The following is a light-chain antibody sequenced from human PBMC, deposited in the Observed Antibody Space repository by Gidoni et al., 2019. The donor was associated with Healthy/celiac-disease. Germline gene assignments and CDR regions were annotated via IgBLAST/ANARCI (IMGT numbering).Light chain of an antibody. CDR2: GAS. CDR3: QQYNNWCS. CDR1: QSVSSN. Sequence: EIVITQSPATLSVSPSERATLSCRASQSVSSNLAWYQQKPGQAPRLLIYGASTRATGIPARFSGSGSGTEFTLTISLLQSEDFAVYYCQQYNNWCSFXQXTKLEIK. J-gene: IGKJ2*04. V-gene: IGKV3-15*01.